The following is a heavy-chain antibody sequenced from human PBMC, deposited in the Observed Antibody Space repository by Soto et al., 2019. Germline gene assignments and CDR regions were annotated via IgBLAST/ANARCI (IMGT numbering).Heavy chain of an antibody. CDR2: IYYSGST. CDR1: GGSISSGGYY. V-gene: IGHV4-31*03. J-gene: IGHJ4*02. CDR3: ARGGGVTIDY. D-gene: IGHD2-21*02. Sequence: QVQLQESGPGLVNPSQTLFLTCTVSGGSISSGGYYWNWIRQHPGKGLEWIGYIYYSGSTFNNPSPQTRVSISIGTSKNQFSLKLTSVTAADTAVYYCARGGGVTIDYWGQGTLVTVSS.